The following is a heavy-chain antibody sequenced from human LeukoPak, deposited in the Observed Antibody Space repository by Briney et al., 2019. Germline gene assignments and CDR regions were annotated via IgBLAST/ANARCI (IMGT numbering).Heavy chain of an antibody. CDR1: GVTLSNYA. Sequence: GGSLRLSCAASGVTLSNYAMSWVRQAPGKGLEWVSPISGSGSGTYYADSVKGRFTISRGNSKNTLHLQMNSLRAEDTAVYYCARSHLLGDYADYWGQGTLVTVSS. D-gene: IGHD3-16*01. J-gene: IGHJ4*02. CDR2: ISGSGSGT. V-gene: IGHV3-23*01. CDR3: ARSHLLGDYADY.